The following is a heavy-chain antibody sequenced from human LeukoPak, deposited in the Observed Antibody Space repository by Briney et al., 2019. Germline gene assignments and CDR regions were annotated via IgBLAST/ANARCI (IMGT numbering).Heavy chain of an antibody. V-gene: IGHV3-23*01. CDR2: ISGRGDST. Sequence: GGSLRLSCAASRFTFSSYAMSWVRQAPGKGLEWVSTISGRGDSTYYADSVKGRFTISRDNSRNTLYLQMDSLRAEDTAVYYCARDVRSRYFDLWGRGTLVTVSS. D-gene: IGHD3-10*02. J-gene: IGHJ2*01. CDR1: RFTFSSYA. CDR3: ARDVRSRYFDL.